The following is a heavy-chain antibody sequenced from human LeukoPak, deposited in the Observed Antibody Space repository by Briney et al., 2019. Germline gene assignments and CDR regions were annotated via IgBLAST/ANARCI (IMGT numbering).Heavy chain of an antibody. CDR3: VCSRMWVLAHEFDY. CDR2: IIPIFGTA. CDR1: GGTFSSYA. J-gene: IGHJ4*02. V-gene: IGHV1-69*05. Sequence: SVKVSCKASGGTFSSYAISWVRQAPGQGLEWMGRIIPIFGTANYAQKFQGRVTITTDESTSTAYMELSSLRSEDTAVYYCVCSRMWVLAHEFDYWGQGTLVTVSS. D-gene: IGHD3-3*02.